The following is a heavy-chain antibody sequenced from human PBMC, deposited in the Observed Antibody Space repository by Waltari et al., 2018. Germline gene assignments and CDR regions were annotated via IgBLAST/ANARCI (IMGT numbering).Heavy chain of an antibody. Sequence: QVQLQESGPGLVKPSETLSLTCAVSGYSISSGYYWGWIRQPPGKGLEWIGSIYHSGSTNYNPSLKSRVTISVDTSKNQFSLKLSSVTAADTAVYYCAREPPYYDILTGYYYYFDYWGQGTLVTVSS. V-gene: IGHV4-38-2*02. CDR2: IYHSGST. CDR3: AREPPYYDILTGYYYYFDY. J-gene: IGHJ4*02. CDR1: GYSISSGYY. D-gene: IGHD3-9*01.